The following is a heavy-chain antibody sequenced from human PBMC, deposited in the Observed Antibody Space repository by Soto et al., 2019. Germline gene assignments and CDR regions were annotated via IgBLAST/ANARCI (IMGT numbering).Heavy chain of an antibody. CDR2: ISGSLVHT. J-gene: IGHJ4*02. CDR1: GGSINSGDYS. Sequence: LSLTCTVSGGSINSGDYSWTWIRQAPGKGLESVSYISGSLVHTNYADSVKGRFTISRDNAKNSLYLQMNDLSADDTAVYYCTRDPRSADYWGQGTQVTVSS. V-gene: IGHV3-11*05. CDR3: TRDPRSADY.